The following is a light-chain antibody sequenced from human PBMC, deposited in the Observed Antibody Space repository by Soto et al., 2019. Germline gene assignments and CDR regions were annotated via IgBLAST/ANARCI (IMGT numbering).Light chain of an antibody. CDR1: KSIANSF. CDR2: DTS. Sequence: EVLLAHSPGTLSLSPGERATLSCRASKSIANSFIAWYQQRPGQAPRLLIYDTSSRASGIPDRFSGSGSGTDFTLTISRLEAEDFAVFYCQQYGTSELIFGQGTRLEIK. V-gene: IGKV3-20*01. CDR3: QQYGTSELI. J-gene: IGKJ5*01.